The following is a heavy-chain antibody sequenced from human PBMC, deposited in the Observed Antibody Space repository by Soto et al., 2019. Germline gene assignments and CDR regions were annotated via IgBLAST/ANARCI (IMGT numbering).Heavy chain of an antibody. CDR2: IYYSGST. J-gene: IGHJ4*02. V-gene: IGHV4-61*01. CDR1: GGSVSSGSYY. Sequence: QVQLQESGPGLVKPSETLSLTCTVSGGSVSSGSYYWSWIRQPPGKGLEWIGYIYYSGSTNYNPSLQTLVTISVDTSKTPFSLKLNSVTAADTAVYYCASYSSGWYDVSYWGQGTLVTVSS. CDR3: ASYSSGWYDVSY. D-gene: IGHD6-19*01.